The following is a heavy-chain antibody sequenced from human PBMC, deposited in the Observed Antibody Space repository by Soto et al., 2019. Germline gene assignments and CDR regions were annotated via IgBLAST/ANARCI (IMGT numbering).Heavy chain of an antibody. Sequence: EVQVVESGGGLVQPGGSLRLSCAASGFTFSRYDMHWVRQATGRGLEWVSGIGTSGDTYYAASVKGRFTISRENAKNSVYLQMNSRRAGDTAVYHRARGALGFDPWGQGSLVAVSS. CDR1: GFTFSRYD. J-gene: IGHJ5*02. CDR3: ARGALGFDP. CDR2: IGTSGDT. V-gene: IGHV3-13*04. D-gene: IGHD6-6*01.